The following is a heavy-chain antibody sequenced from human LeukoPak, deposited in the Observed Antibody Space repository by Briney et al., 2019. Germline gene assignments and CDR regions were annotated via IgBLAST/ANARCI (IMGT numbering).Heavy chain of an antibody. V-gene: IGHV4-59*08. CDR1: GGSISSYY. Sequence: SETLSLTCTVSGGSISSYYWSWIRQPPGKGLEWIGYIYYSGSTNYNPSLKSRVTISVDTSKNQFSLKLSSVTAADTAVYYCARARGGLMVVWGQGTLVTVSS. J-gene: IGHJ4*02. CDR3: ARARGGLMVV. D-gene: IGHD3-10*01. CDR2: IYYSGST.